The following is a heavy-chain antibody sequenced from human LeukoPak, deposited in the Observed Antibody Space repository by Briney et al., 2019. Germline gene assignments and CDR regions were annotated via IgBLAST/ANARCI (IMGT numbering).Heavy chain of an antibody. CDR1: GGSFSGYY. Sequence: PSETLSLTCAVYGGSFSGYYWSWIRQPPGKGLEWIGEINHSGSTNYNPSLKSRVTISVDTSKNQFSLKLSSVTAADTAVYYCARGRKPNYYDSSGPNTLFGYWGQGTLVTVSS. J-gene: IGHJ4*02. D-gene: IGHD3-22*01. CDR3: ARGRKPNYYDSSGPNTLFGY. CDR2: INHSGST. V-gene: IGHV4-34*01.